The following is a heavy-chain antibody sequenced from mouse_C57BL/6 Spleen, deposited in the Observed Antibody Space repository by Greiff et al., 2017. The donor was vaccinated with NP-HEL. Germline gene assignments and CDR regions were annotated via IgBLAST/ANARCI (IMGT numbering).Heavy chain of an antibody. J-gene: IGHJ2*01. CDR3: ARGRTALDY. D-gene: IGHD3-3*01. CDR2: IRYAGST. Sequence: EVQLVESGPGLVKPSPSLSLTCSVTGYSITSGYYCYWIRQFPGNQLEWMGYIRYAGSTNYNPSLKNRIPLTRDTSKNQFFLKLNSVTTEDTATYYCARGRTALDYWGQGTTLTVSS. CDR1: GYSITSGYY. V-gene: IGHV3-6*01.